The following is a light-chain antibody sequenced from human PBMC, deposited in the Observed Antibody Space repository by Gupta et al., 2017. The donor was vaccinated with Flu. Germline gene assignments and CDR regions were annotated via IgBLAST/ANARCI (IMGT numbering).Light chain of an antibody. Sequence: SYELTQPPSVSVSPGQTARITCSGDALPKKYAYWYQQKSGQAPVLIIYEDRKRPSGIPERFAGYSAGTMATWTISGAQVEDEADYYGYSKDTSGNQRVFGGGTNLTVL. CDR2: EDR. V-gene: IGLV3-10*01. CDR3: YSKDTSGNQRV. CDR1: ALPKKY. J-gene: IGLJ3*02.